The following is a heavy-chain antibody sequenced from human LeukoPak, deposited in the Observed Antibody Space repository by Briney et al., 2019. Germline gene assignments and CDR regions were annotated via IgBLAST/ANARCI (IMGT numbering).Heavy chain of an antibody. J-gene: IGHJ5*02. CDR1: GFTFSSHA. V-gene: IGHV3-23*01. CDR3: AKDLLRFHVTGYYGPQWFDP. CDR2: ISGGGGTT. D-gene: IGHD1-26*01. Sequence: PGGSLRLSCAASGFTFSSHAMSWVRQAPGKGLEWGSLISGGGGTTFYADSVEGRFTISRDNSMGTVHLQMNSLRVEDTAIYYCAKDLLRFHVTGYYGPQWFDPWGQGTLVTVSS.